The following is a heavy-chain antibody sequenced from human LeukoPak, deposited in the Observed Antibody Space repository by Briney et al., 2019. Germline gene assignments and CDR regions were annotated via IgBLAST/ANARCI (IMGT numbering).Heavy chain of an antibody. J-gene: IGHJ6*02. CDR1: GGSIGSSSYY. D-gene: IGHD6-19*01. CDR3: ARGLGYSNSSGWYVGLWDYYYYYGMDV. V-gene: IGHV4-39*01. Sequence: SETLSLTCSVSGGSIGSSSYYWGWLRQPPGKGLEWVGGIYYSGSTYYNPSLKSRVTISVDTSKNQFSLKLSSVTAADTAVYYCARGLGYSNSSGWYVGLWDYYYYYGMDVWGQGTTVTVSS. CDR2: IYYSGST.